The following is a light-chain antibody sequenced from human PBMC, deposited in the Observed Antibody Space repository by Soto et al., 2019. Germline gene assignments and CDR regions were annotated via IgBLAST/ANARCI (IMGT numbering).Light chain of an antibody. J-gene: IGKJ1*01. CDR3: QKYNSAPRT. V-gene: IGKV1-27*01. CDR2: AAS. CDR1: QGISNY. Sequence: DIQMTQSPSSLSASVGDRVTITCRASQGISNYLAWYQQKPGKVPKLLIYAASTLKSGVPSRFSGSGSGTDFTFTITALQPEDVATYYGQKYNSAPRTFGQGTKVEIK.